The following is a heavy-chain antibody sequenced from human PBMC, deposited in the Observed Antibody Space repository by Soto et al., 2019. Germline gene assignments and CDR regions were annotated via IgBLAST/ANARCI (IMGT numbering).Heavy chain of an antibody. J-gene: IGHJ4*02. Sequence: ASVKVSCKASGYTFTSYYMHWVRQAPGQGLEWMGIISPSSGSTTYAQKFQGRVTVTRDTSTTTVYMELSSLRSEDTAVYYCARKLSSNGWSAFDYWGQGTLVTVSS. CDR2: ISPSSGST. CDR3: ARKLSSNGWSAFDY. D-gene: IGHD6-19*01. CDR1: GYTFTSYY. V-gene: IGHV1-46*01.